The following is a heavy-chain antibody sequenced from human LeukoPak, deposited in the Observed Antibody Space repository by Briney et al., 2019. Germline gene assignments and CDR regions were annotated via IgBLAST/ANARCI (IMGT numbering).Heavy chain of an antibody. J-gene: IGHJ4*02. V-gene: IGHV1-18*01. CDR2: ISAYNGNT. Sequence: ASVKVSCKASGYTFTSYGISWVRQAPGQELEWMGWISAYNGNTSYAQKFQGRVTMTRDTSTRTVYMEVNSLRSEDTAVYYCARQGTYSSAIGMGYWGQGTLVTVSS. CDR1: GYTFTSYG. CDR3: ARQGTYSSAIGMGY. D-gene: IGHD6-19*01.